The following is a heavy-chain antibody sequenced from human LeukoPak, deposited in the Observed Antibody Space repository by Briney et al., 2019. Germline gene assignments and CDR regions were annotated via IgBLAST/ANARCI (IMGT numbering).Heavy chain of an antibody. CDR3: ARDLGSSSSNFYYYYYMDV. CDR2: IIPIFGTA. J-gene: IGHJ6*03. CDR1: GYTFTSYG. D-gene: IGHD6-6*01. Sequence: SVKVSCKASGYTFTSYGISWVRQAPGQGLEWMGGIIPIFGTANYAQKFQGRVTITADKSTSTAYMELSSLRSEDTAVYYCARDLGSSSSNFYYYYYMDVWGKGTTVTVSS. V-gene: IGHV1-69*06.